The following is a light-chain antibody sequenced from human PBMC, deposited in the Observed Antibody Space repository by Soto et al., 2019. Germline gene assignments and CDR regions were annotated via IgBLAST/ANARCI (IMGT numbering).Light chain of an antibody. CDR3: TSYTTSSTRV. J-gene: IGLJ1*01. V-gene: IGLV2-14*01. CDR2: EVT. Sequence: QSALTQPASVSGSPGQSIAISCTGTSSDVGIYNYVSWYQQHPGKVPKLIIYEVTNRPSGVSNRFSGSKSGNTASLIISGLQAEDEADYYSTSYTTSSTRVFGTGPKVTVL. CDR1: SSDVGIYNY.